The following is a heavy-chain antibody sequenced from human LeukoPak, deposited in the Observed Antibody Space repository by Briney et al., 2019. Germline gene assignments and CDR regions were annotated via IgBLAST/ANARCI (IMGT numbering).Heavy chain of an antibody. Sequence: SETLSLTCAVYGGSFSGYYWSWIRQPPGKGLEWIGEINHSGSTNYNPSLKSRVTISVDTSKNQFSLKLSSVTAEDTAVYYCARGGRYCSSTSCYKRKDFDYWGQGTLVTVSS. CDR2: INHSGST. D-gene: IGHD2-2*02. CDR3: ARGGRYCSSTSCYKRKDFDY. V-gene: IGHV4-34*01. J-gene: IGHJ4*02. CDR1: GGSFSGYY.